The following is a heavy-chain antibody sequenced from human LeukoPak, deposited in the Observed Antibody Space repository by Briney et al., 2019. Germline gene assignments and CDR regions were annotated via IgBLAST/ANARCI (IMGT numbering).Heavy chain of an antibody. CDR3: ARYYYASYWYFDL. CDR1: GGSISSCY. CDR2: IYYSGST. Sequence: SETLSLTCTVSGGSISSCYWSWIRQPPGKGLEWIGYIYYSGSTNYNPSLKCRVTISVDTSKNQFSLKLSSVTAADTAVYYCARYYYASYWYFDLWGRGTLVTVSS. V-gene: IGHV4-59*01. D-gene: IGHD3-10*01. J-gene: IGHJ2*01.